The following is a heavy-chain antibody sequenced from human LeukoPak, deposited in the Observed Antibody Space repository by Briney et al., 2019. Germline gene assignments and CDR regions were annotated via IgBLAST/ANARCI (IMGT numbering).Heavy chain of an antibody. J-gene: IGHJ4*02. CDR3: AKDNRRHYTSGPNPDSLH. D-gene: IGHD6-19*01. Sequence: PGGFLRLSCAGSGFIFINYAMHWVRQPPGKGLEWVSGISWNSGSIDYADSVKGRFTISRDNAKNSLYLQMNSLRVEDTAFYYCAKDNRRHYTSGPNPDSLHWGQGALVTVSS. CDR1: GFIFINYA. CDR2: ISWNSGSI. V-gene: IGHV3-9*01.